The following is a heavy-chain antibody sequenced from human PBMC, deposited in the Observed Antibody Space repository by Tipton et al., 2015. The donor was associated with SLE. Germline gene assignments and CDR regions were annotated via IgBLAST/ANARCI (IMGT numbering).Heavy chain of an antibody. V-gene: IGHV4-34*01. CDR2: INHSGST. Sequence: GLVKPSETLSLTCAVYGGSFSGYYWSWIRQSPGKGLEWIGDINHSGSTNYNPSLKSRVTISVDTSKNQFSLRLSSVTAADTAVYYCARVPGLERSYYYNYYMDVWGKGTTVTVSS. J-gene: IGHJ6*03. D-gene: IGHD1-1*01. CDR3: ARVPGLERSYYYNYYMDV. CDR1: GGSFSGYY.